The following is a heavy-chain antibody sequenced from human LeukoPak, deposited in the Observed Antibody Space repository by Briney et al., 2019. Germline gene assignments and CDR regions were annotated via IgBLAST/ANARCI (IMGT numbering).Heavy chain of an antibody. CDR1: GFTFSSYS. V-gene: IGHV3-21*04. J-gene: IGHJ4*02. D-gene: IGHD1-26*01. Sequence: GGSLRLSCAASGFTFSSYSMNWVRQAPGKGLEWVSSISSSSYIYYADSVKGRFTISRDNAKNTLYLQMNSLGADDTAVYYCAKGGPTGSNYFDFWGQGTLVTVSS. CDR2: ISSSSYI. CDR3: AKGGPTGSNYFDF.